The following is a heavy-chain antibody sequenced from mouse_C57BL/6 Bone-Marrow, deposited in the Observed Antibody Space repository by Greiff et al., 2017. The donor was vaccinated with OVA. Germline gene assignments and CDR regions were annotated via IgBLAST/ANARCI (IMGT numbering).Heavy chain of an antibody. CDR3: ARAPAMDY. J-gene: IGHJ4*01. CDR2: IYPRSGNT. CDR1: GYTFTSYG. Sequence: QVQLKESGAELARPGASVKLSCKASGYTFTSYGISWVKQRTGQGLEWIGEIYPRSGNTYYNEKFKGKATLTVDTSSSTAYMQLSSLTSEDSAVYYCARAPAMDYWGQGTSVTVSS. V-gene: IGHV1-81*01.